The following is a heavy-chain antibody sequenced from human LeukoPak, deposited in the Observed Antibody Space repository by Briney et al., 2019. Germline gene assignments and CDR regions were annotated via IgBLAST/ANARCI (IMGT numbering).Heavy chain of an antibody. V-gene: IGHV3-73*01. D-gene: IGHD6-25*01. Sequence: PGGSLKLSCAASGFTFSGSAMHWVRQASGKGLEWVGRIRSKANSYATAYAASVKGRFTISRDDSKNTAYLQMNSLETEDTAVYYCTCAAASDYWGQGTLVTVSS. CDR1: GFTFSGSA. CDR3: TCAAASDY. J-gene: IGHJ4*02. CDR2: IRSKANSYAT.